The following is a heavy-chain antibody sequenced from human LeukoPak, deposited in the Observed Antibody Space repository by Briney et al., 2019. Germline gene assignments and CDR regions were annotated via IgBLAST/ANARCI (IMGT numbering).Heavy chain of an antibody. CDR2: ISAYSGIT. J-gene: IGHJ4*02. V-gene: IGHV1-18*01. D-gene: IGHD3-22*01. CDR1: GYTFTSYG. CDR3: GRHNYDGSDYYFDY. Sequence: ASVKVSCKASGYTFTSYGISWVRQAPGQGLEWMGWISAYSGITKYAQKFQGRVTMTTDTSTSTAYMEQRSLRSDDTAVYYCGRHNYDGSDYYFDYWGQGTLVTVSS.